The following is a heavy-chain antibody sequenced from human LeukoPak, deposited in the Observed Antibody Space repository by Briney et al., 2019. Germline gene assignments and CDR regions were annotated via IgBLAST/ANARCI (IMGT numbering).Heavy chain of an antibody. CDR3: ARTILTGWGGYYMDV. J-gene: IGHJ6*03. CDR1: GGSISSYY. D-gene: IGHD3-9*01. CDR2: IYYSGRT. V-gene: IGHV4-59*01. Sequence: SETLSLTCSVSGGSISSYYWSWIRQPPGRGLEWIGYIYYSGRTSYNPSLKSRVTISVDTSKNQFSLRLSSVTAADTAVYYCARTILTGWGGYYMDVWGKGTTVTISS.